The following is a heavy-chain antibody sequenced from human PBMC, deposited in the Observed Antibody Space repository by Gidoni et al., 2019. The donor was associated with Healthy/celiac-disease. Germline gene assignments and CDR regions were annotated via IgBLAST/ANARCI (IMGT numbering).Heavy chain of an antibody. J-gene: IGHJ4*02. V-gene: IGHV4-4*07. CDR1: GGSISSYY. D-gene: IGHD6-13*01. CDR3: ARDGSYSSSWYWPVGFDY. CDR2: IYTRGSN. Sequence: QVQLQESGPGLVKPSETLSLTCTVSGGSISSYYWSWIRQPAGKGLEWIGRIYTRGSNNYNPSLKSRVTMSVDTSKNQFSLKLSSVTAADTAVYYCARDGSYSSSWYWPVGFDYWGQGTLVTVSS.